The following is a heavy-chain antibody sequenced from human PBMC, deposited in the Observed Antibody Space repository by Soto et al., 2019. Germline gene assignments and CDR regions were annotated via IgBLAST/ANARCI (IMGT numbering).Heavy chain of an antibody. CDR3: AGGDYYHSSGYYFYYYTMDV. Sequence: PSETLSLTCTVSGGSISSSSYYWGWIRQPPGKGLEWIGNVYYGGSTYYNPSLKSRVTISVETSKSQFSLKLSSVTAADTAVYYCAGGDYYHSSGYYFYYYTMDVWSQRTTVTVSS. J-gene: IGHJ6*02. CDR1: GGSISSSSYY. D-gene: IGHD3-22*01. CDR2: VYYGGST. V-gene: IGHV4-39*01.